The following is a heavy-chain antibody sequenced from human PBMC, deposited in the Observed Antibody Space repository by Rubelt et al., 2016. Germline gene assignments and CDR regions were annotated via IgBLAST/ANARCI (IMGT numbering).Heavy chain of an antibody. J-gene: IGHJ4*02. D-gene: IGHD4-11*01. CDR2: ISGSGDTT. CDR3: AKELQGTTTLTVDY. CDR1: GGSFSGYY. V-gene: IGHV3-23*01. Sequence: VQLQQWGAGLLKPSETLSLTCAVYGGSFSGYYWNWIRQPPGKGLEWVSAISGSGDTTHYADSARGRFTISRDNSRNTLYLRMNILGAEDTAVYFCAKELQGTTTLTVDYWGQGTLVAVSS.